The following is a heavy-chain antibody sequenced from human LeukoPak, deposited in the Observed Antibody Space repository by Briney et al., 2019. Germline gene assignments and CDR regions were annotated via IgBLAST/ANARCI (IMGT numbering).Heavy chain of an antibody. V-gene: IGHV1-69*05. CDR3: ARDGSSSWFSSYWYFDL. CDR1: GGTFSSYA. J-gene: IGHJ2*01. Sequence: GASVKVSCKASGGTFSSYAISWVRQAPGQGLEWMGGIIPIFGTANYAQKFQGRVTITTDESTSTAYMELSSLRSEDTAVYYCARDGSSSWFSSYWYFDLWGRGTLVTVSS. CDR2: IIPIFGTA. D-gene: IGHD6-13*01.